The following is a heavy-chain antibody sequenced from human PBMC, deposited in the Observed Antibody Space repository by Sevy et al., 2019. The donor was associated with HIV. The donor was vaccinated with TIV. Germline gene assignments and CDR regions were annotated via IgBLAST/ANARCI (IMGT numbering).Heavy chain of an antibody. J-gene: IGHJ4*02. V-gene: IGHV3-48*02. CDR3: ARGSSIYYYGSGSLFDY. CDR2: ISSSSSTI. CDR1: GFTFSSDS. Sequence: GGSLRLSCAASGFTFSSDSMNWVRQAPGKGLEWVSYISSSSSTIYYADSAKGRFTISRDNAKNSLYLQMNSLRDEDRAVYYCARGSSIYYYGSGSLFDYWGQGTLVTVSS. D-gene: IGHD3-10*01.